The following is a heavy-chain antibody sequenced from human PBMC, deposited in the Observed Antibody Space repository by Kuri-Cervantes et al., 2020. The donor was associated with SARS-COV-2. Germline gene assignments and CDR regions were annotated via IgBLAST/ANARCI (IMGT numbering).Heavy chain of an antibody. CDR2: ISYDGSNE. CDR1: GFTFSSCA. J-gene: IGHJ5*01. Sequence: GGSLRLSCAASGFTFSSCAMHWARLAPGKGLEWVAFISYDGSNEYYADSVRGRFTISRDNSNNTLYLQVNSLRAEDTALYYCAKDRVGVLDSWGQGTQVTVSS. V-gene: IGHV3-30*01. D-gene: IGHD2-21*01. CDR3: AKDRVGVLDS.